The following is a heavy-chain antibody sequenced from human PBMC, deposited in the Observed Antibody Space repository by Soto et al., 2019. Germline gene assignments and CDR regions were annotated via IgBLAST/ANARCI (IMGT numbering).Heavy chain of an antibody. Sequence: GESLKISCKGSGYSFTRYWISWVRQMPGKGLEWMGKIDPSDAYIKYSPSFQGHVTISVDKSINVAYLQWSSLKGSDTAIYYCARHASRILYDPWGQGTLVTVSS. CDR2: IDPSDAYI. V-gene: IGHV5-10-1*01. D-gene: IGHD2-15*01. CDR3: ARHASRILYDP. CDR1: GYSFTRYW. J-gene: IGHJ5*02.